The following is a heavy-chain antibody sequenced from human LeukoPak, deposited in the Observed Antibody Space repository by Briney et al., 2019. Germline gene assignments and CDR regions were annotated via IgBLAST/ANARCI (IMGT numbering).Heavy chain of an antibody. D-gene: IGHD3-10*01. Sequence: GGSLRLSCAASGFTFGTHSMNWVRQAPGKGLEWVSSISSSSSYIYYADSVKGRFTISRDNAKNSLYLQMSSLSSDDTAVYYCARAVTIFVNHASGSGAYHYYMDVWGKGTTVTISS. V-gene: IGHV3-21*04. J-gene: IGHJ6*03. CDR3: ARAVTIFVNHASGSGAYHYYMDV. CDR1: GFTFGTHS. CDR2: ISSSSSYI.